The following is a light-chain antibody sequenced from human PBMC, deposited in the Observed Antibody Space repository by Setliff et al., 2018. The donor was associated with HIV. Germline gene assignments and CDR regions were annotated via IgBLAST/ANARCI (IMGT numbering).Light chain of an antibody. Sequence: ENVLTQSPGNLSLSPGERATPSCRASQSVASSKLAWYQQKHGQAPRLLIYGASNRATDIPDRFSGSGSGTDFTLTISRLDPEDFAVYYCQQYGTSPKTFGQGTRWISN. CDR2: GAS. CDR3: QQYGTSPKT. J-gene: IGKJ1*01. V-gene: IGKV3-20*01. CDR1: QSVASSK.